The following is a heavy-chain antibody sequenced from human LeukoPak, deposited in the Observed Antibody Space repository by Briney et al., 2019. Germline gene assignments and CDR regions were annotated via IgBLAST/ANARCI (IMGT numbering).Heavy chain of an antibody. CDR1: GYTFTGYY. CDR3: ARDLLPGVTAMIPQYYFHY. V-gene: IGHV1-2*02. CDR2: INPNSGGT. Sequence: ASVKVSCKASGYTFTGYYLYWVRQAPGQGLEWMGWINPNSGGTKYAQKFQGRVTMTRDTSITTVYMELSRLRSDDTAVYYCARDLLPGVTAMIPQYYFHYWGQGSLVTVSS. J-gene: IGHJ4*02. D-gene: IGHD2-21*02.